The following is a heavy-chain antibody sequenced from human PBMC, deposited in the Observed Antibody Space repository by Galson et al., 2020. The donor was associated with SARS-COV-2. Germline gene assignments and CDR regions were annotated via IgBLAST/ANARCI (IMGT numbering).Heavy chain of an antibody. J-gene: IGHJ3*02. Sequence: GESLKISFLVSGFTFSSYAIHLVHQAPGKGPQWVAIISYDGKSKYSADSVKGRFTISRDNSKNTLFLQMNSLRPEDTATDYCSRERSGSYRRAFDMWGQGRVVTDS. D-gene: IGHD1-26*01. CDR3: SRERSGSYRRAFDM. V-gene: IGHV3-30*04. CDR2: ISYDGKSK. CDR1: GFTFSSYA.